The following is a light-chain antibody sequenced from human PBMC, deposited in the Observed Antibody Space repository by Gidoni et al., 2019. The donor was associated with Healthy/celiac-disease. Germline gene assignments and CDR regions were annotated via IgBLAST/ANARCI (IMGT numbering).Light chain of an antibody. Sequence: ESVFTQSPATLSLSPGERSTLSCRASQRVSSYLAWYQQKPGQAPRILIYDASNRATGIPARFSGSGSGTDFTLTISSLEPEDFAVYYCQQRSNWPRGSFGQGTRLEIK. J-gene: IGKJ5*01. CDR3: QQRSNWPRGS. V-gene: IGKV3-11*01. CDR1: QRVSSY. CDR2: DAS.